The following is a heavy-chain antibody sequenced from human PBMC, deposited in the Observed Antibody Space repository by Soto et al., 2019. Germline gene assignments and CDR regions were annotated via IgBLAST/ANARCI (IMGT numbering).Heavy chain of an antibody. D-gene: IGHD6-13*01. CDR3: ARSPRSSPYFDY. J-gene: IGHJ4*02. CDR1: GYTFSNFW. V-gene: IGHV5-51*01. CDR2: IYPGDYET. Sequence: GESLKISCQCSGYTFSNFWIAWVRQLPGKGLEWMGIIYPGDYETRYSPSFHGKVTISADRSIGTAYLQWSSLEASDSAFYFCARSPRSSPYFDYWGQGP.